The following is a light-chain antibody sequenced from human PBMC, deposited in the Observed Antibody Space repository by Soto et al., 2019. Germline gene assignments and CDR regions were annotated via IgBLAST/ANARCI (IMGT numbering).Light chain of an antibody. V-gene: IGKV3-15*01. CDR2: VAS. CDR3: QHYNVRPLT. CDR1: QSVNSN. Sequence: EIVMTQSPATLSVSPGERATLSCRASQSVNSNLAWYQQKPGQTPKLLIYVASTRATGIPARFSGSGSGTEFTLTISSLQPEDSVIYYCQHYNVRPLTFGGGTKVEFK. J-gene: IGKJ4*01.